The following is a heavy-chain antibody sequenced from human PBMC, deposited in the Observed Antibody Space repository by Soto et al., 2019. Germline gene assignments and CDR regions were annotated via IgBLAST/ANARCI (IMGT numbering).Heavy chain of an antibody. V-gene: IGHV3-30*18. CDR2: ISYDGSNK. CDR3: AKDPSIVVVLRDEALDM. D-gene: IGHD3-22*01. J-gene: IGHJ3*02. CDR1: GFSFDNYG. Sequence: QVHLVESGGGVVQPGRSLRLSCTASGFSFDNYGMHWVRQAPGKGLEWVAVISYDGSNKFYTDSVKGRFTISRDNSKNTLYLQMNSLRAEDTAVYYCAKDPSIVVVLRDEALDMWGQGAMVTVSS.